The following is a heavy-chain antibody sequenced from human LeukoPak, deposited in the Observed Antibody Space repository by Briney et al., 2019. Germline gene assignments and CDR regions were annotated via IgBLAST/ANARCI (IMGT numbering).Heavy chain of an antibody. CDR2: INHSGST. CDR3: ARAPYSGSYSGGIDY. CDR1: GGSFSGYY. Sequence: PSETLSLTCAVYGGSFSGYYWSWIRQPPGKGLEWIGEINHSGSTNYNPSLKSRVTISVDTSKNQFSLKLSSVTAADTAVYYCARAPYSGSYSGGIDYWGQGTLVTVSS. V-gene: IGHV4-34*01. J-gene: IGHJ4*02. D-gene: IGHD1-26*01.